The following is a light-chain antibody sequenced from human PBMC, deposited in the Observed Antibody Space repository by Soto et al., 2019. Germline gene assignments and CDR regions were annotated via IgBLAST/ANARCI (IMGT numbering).Light chain of an antibody. V-gene: IGKV1-5*03. CDR2: KAS. Sequence: DIQMTQSPSTLSASVGDRVTITCRASQSISYWLAWYQQKPGKAPNLLIYKASSLESGVPSRFSGSGSGTEFTLTISSLHPDDFATYYCQQDNNYWTFGQGTKVEIK. CDR1: QSISYW. CDR3: QQDNNYWT. J-gene: IGKJ1*01.